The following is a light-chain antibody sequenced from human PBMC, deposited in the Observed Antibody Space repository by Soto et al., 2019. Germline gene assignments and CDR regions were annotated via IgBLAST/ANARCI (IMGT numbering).Light chain of an antibody. Sequence: EIVLTQSPGTLSLSPGERATLSCRASQSVYSSNLAWYQQKPGQSPRLLIYGASSRAPGIPDRFSGSGSRTDFTLTISRLEPEDFAVYYCQQYGRSLTFGGGTKVEIK. CDR3: QQYGRSLT. CDR1: QSVYSSN. V-gene: IGKV3-20*01. J-gene: IGKJ4*01. CDR2: GAS.